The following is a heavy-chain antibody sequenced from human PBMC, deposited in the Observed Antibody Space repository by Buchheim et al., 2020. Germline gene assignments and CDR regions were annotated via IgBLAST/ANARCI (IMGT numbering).Heavy chain of an antibody. Sequence: QVQLVESGGGLAKPGGSLRLSCAASGFIFSDYDMSWIRQAPGKGLEWASYISSSSSDPNYADSVKGRFTISRDNAKNSLYLQMNSLRAEDTAVYYCARVTWGKSAYYYNYMDVWGKGTT. V-gene: IGHV3-11*05. CDR1: GFIFSDYD. J-gene: IGHJ6*03. CDR3: ARVTWGKSAYYYNYMDV. D-gene: IGHD3-16*01. CDR2: ISSSSSDP.